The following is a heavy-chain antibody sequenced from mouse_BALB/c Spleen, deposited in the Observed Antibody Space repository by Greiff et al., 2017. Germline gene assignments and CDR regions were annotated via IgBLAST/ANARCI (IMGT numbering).Heavy chain of an antibody. Sequence: VQGVESGPGLVAPSQSLSITCTVSGFSLSRYSVHWVRQPPGKGLEWLGMIWGGGSTDYNSALKSRLSISKDNSKSQVFLKMNSLQTDDTAMYYCARNDYGSISRFAYWGEGALVTVSA. D-gene: IGHD1-1*01. CDR3: ARNDYGSISRFAY. J-gene: IGHJ3*01. CDR2: IWGGGST. CDR1: GFSLSRYS. V-gene: IGHV2-6-4*01.